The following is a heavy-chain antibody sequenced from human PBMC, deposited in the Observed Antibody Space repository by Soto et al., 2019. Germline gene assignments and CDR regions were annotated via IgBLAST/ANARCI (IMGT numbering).Heavy chain of an antibody. CDR3: ARDPMTTHPLLYFDY. V-gene: IGHV3-33*01. CDR2: IWYDGSNK. D-gene: IGHD4-17*01. CDR1: GFTFSSYG. Sequence: PGGSLRLSCAASGFTFSSYGMHWVRQAPGKGLEWVAVIWYDGSNKYYADSVKGRFTISRDNSKNTLYLQMNSLRAEDTAVYYCARDPMTTHPLLYFDYWGQGTLVTVSS. J-gene: IGHJ4*02.